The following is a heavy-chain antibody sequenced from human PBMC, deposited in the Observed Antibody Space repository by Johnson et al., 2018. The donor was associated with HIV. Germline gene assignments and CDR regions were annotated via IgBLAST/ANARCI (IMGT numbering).Heavy chain of an antibody. D-gene: IGHD5-18*01. CDR1: GFTFSSYG. J-gene: IGHJ3*02. CDR3: ASEYSYGSHDAFDI. CDR2: ISHHGSNK. Sequence: VQVVESGGGVVQPGRSLRLSCAASGFTFSSYGMHWVRQAPGKGLEWVALISHHGSNKDCADSVKGRFTISRDNSKNTLYLQMNSLRAEDTAVYYCASEYSYGSHDAFDIWGQGTMVTVSS. V-gene: IGHV3-30*03.